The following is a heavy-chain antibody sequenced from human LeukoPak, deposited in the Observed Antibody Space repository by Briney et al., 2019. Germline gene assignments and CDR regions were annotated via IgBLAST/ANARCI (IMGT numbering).Heavy chain of an antibody. CDR2: IYYSGST. CDR1: GGSVSSGSYY. CDR3: ARDLWIKAYYYYDMDV. J-gene: IGHJ6*02. D-gene: IGHD2-2*03. V-gene: IGHV4-61*01. Sequence: SETLSLTCTVSGGSVSSGSYYWSWIRQPPGKGLEWIGYIYYSGSTNYNPSLKSRVTISVDTSKNQFSLKLSSVTAADTAVYYCARDLWIKAYYYYDMDVWGQGTTVTVSS.